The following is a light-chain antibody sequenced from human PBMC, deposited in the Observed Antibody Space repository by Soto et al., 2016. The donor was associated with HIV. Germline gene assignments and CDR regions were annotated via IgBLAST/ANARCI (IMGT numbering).Light chain of an antibody. J-gene: IGKJ2*01. Sequence: DIVLTQSPHSLSVTSGEPASISCRSSQSLLHGDTNNYVAWYLQKPGQSPQVLIYLGSNRASGVPARFSGSGSGTDFTLKISRVEAEDVGVYYCMQGLHTPSTFGQGTKLXIK. V-gene: IGKV2-28*01. CDR2: LGS. CDR1: QSLLHGDTNNY. CDR3: MQGLHTPST.